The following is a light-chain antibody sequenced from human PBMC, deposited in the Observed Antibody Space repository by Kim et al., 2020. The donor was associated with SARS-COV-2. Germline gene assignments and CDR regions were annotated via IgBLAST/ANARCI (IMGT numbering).Light chain of an antibody. CDR2: DVS. CDR1: SSDVGGYNY. J-gene: IGLJ1*01. V-gene: IGLV2-14*01. Sequence: QPVLTQPASVSGSPGQSITISCTGTSSDVGGYNYVSWYQQHPGKAPKVMIYDVSKRPSGVSNRFSGSKSGNTASLTISGLQAEDEADYYCSSYTSSSTYVFGTGTKVTVL. CDR3: SSYTSSSTYV.